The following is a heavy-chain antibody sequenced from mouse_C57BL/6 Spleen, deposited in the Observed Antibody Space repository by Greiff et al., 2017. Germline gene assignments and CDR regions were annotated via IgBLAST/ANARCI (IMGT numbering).Heavy chain of an antibody. J-gene: IGHJ3*01. Sequence: QVQLKQSGPELVKPGASVKISCKASGYSFTSYYIHWVKQRPGQGLEWIGWIYPGSGNTKYNEKFKGKATLTADTSSSTAYMQLSSLTSEDSAVYYCASYNWDRQAWFAYWGQGTLVTVSA. CDR1: GYSFTSYY. CDR2: IYPGSGNT. D-gene: IGHD4-1*01. V-gene: IGHV1-66*01. CDR3: ASYNWDRQAWFAY.